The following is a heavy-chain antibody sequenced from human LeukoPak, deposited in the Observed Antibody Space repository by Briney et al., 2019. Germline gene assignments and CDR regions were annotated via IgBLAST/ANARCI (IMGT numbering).Heavy chain of an antibody. J-gene: IGHJ6*03. CDR3: AEDSGRYYYYMDV. CDR2: IRYDGSNK. Sequence: GGSLRLSCAASGFTFSSYGMHWVRQAPGKGLEWVAFIRYDGSNKYYADSVKGRFTISRDNSKNTLYLQMNSLRAEDTAVYYCAEDSGRYYYYMDVWGKGTTVTVSS. V-gene: IGHV3-30*02. CDR1: GFTFSSYG.